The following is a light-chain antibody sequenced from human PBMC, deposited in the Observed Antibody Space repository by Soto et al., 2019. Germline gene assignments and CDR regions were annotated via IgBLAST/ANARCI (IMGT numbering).Light chain of an antibody. V-gene: IGKV1-39*01. Sequence: IEVTQSPSSLAASLGDRVTITGRASQTIGTYVNWYRQKSGAAPELLIYDASTLQSGVPSRFRGGASGTDFTLTISSLQLDHFATYYCQQSYNTPLTFGQGTKVDIK. J-gene: IGKJ1*01. CDR2: DAS. CDR3: QQSYNTPLT. CDR1: QTIGTY.